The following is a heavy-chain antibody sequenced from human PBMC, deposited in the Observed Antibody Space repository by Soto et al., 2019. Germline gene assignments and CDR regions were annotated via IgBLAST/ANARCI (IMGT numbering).Heavy chain of an antibody. Sequence: GGSLRLSCAASGFTFSGSAMHWVRQASGKGLEWVGRIRSKANSYATAYAASVKGRFTISRDDSKNTAYLQMNSLKTEDTAVYYCTRIRYCSGGSCYNDAFDIWGQGTMVTVSS. CDR2: IRSKANSYAT. D-gene: IGHD2-15*01. CDR1: GFTFSGSA. V-gene: IGHV3-73*01. J-gene: IGHJ3*02. CDR3: TRIRYCSGGSCYNDAFDI.